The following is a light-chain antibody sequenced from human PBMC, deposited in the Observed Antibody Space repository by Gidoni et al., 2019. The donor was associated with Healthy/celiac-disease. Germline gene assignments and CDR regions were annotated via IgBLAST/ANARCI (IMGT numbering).Light chain of an antibody. J-gene: IGLJ2*01. CDR1: RSDVGGYNY. Sequence: QSALTQPRSVSGAPGQAVTISCTGTRSDVGGYNYVSWYQQQPGKAPKLMLYDVSKRPSGVPDRFSGSKSGNTASLTISGLQAEDEADYYCCSYAGSYTLVFGGGTKLTVL. V-gene: IGLV2-11*01. CDR2: DVS. CDR3: CSYAGSYTLV.